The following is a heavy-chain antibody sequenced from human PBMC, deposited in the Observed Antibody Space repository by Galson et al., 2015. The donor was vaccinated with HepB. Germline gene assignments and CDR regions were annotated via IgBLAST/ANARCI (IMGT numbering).Heavy chain of an antibody. CDR3: ARDTRGQQLANEAFDY. J-gene: IGHJ4*02. D-gene: IGHD6-13*01. CDR1: GFTFSSYS. Sequence: SLRLSCAASGFTFSSYSMNWVRQAPGKGLEWVSSISSSSSYIYYADSVKGRFTISRDNAKNSLYLQMNSLRAEDTAVYYCARDTRGQQLANEAFDYWGQGTLVTVSS. CDR2: ISSSSSYI. V-gene: IGHV3-21*01.